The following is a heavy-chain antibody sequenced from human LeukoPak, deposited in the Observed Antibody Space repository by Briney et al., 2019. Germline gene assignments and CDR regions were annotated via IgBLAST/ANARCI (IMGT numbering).Heavy chain of an antibody. V-gene: IGHV4-61*01. J-gene: IGHJ4*02. Sequence: PSETLSLTCTVSGGSISSSSYYWSWIRQPPGKGLEWIGYIYYSGSTNYNPSLKSRVTISVDTSKNQFSLKLSSVTAADTAVYYCARGAGRWFPPNYWGQGTLVTVCS. CDR2: IYYSGST. D-gene: IGHD3-10*01. CDR1: GGSISSSSYY. CDR3: ARGAGRWFPPNY.